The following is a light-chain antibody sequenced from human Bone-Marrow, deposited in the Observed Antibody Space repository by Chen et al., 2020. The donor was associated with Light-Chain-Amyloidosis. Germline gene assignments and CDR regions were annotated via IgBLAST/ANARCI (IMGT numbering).Light chain of an antibody. CDR3: CSYAGSTTYIV. CDR2: DVT. V-gene: IGLV2-23*02. Sequence: QSALTQPASVSGSPGQSINISCTGTSRDVGSYNLVTWYQQHPGKAPKLMIFDVTKRPSGVSNRFSRSKSGNTASLTISGLQADDEADYYCCSYAGSTTYIVFGGGTKLTVL. CDR1: SRDVGSYNL. J-gene: IGLJ2*01.